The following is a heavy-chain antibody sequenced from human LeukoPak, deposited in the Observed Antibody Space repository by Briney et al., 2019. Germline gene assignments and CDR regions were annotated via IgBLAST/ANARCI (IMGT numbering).Heavy chain of an antibody. V-gene: IGHV3-15*01. J-gene: IGHJ4*02. Sequence: GGSLRLSCAASGFTFTNAWMSWVRQAPGKGLEWVGRIKSKTGGLTTDYAAPVKGRFAISRDDSKNTVFLQINSPKIEDTGVYYCTRTCHSDSSGCNWGQGTLVTVSS. CDR2: IKSKTGGLTT. D-gene: IGHD3-22*01. CDR1: GFTFTNAW. CDR3: TRTCHSDSSGCN.